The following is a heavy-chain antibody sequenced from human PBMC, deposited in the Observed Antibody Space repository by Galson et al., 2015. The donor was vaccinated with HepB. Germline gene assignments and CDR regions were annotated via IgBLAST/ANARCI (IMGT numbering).Heavy chain of an antibody. V-gene: IGHV3-23*01. CDR1: GFTFSSYG. CDR2: ISGSGGYI. D-gene: IGHD2-15*01. J-gene: IGHJ3*02. Sequence: SLRLSCAASGFTFSSYGLSWVRQAPGKGLEWVSGISGSGGYIYHADSVKGRFTISRDNSKNTLYLQMNSLRAEDTAVYYCAKGGAREADPRINDGFDIWGQGTTVTVSS. CDR3: AKGGAREADPRINDGFDI.